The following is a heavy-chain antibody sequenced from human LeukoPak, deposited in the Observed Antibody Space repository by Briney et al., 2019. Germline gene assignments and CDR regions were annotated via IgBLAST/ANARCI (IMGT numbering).Heavy chain of an antibody. J-gene: IGHJ4*02. V-gene: IGHV4-59*01. Sequence: SETLSLTCTVSGGSISNNYWTWIRQPPGTGLEWIGYAFYSGSTHYNPSLKSRVTMSVDTSKNQFSLKLSSVTAADTAVYYCARVGLDTNYYFDFWGQGTLVTVSS. CDR1: GGSISNNY. D-gene: IGHD2-8*01. CDR2: AFYSGST. CDR3: ARVGLDTNYYFDF.